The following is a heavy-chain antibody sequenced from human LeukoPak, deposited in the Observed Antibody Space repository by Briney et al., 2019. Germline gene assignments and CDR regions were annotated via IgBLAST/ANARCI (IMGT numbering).Heavy chain of an antibody. CDR2: IYYSGST. V-gene: IGHV4-39*01. CDR1: GGSISSSGYY. CDR3: ARHRGKYSPHDAFDI. J-gene: IGHJ3*02. D-gene: IGHD5-18*01. Sequence: SETLSLTCTVSGGSISSSGYYWGCIRQPPGKGLEWIGSIYYSGSTYYNPSLKSRVTVSVDTSKNQFSLKLSSVTAADTAVYYCARHRGKYSPHDAFDIWGQGTMVTVSS.